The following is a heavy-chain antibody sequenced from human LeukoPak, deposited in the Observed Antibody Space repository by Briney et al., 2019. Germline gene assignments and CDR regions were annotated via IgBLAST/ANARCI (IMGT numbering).Heavy chain of an antibody. CDR2: IWYDGSNK. V-gene: IGHV3-33*01. Sequence: PGRSLRLSCAASGFTFSSYGMHWVRQAPGKGLEWVAVIWYDGSNKYYAVSVKGRFTISRDNSKNTLYLQMNSLRAEDTAVYYCARAAGYYGDSADYWGQGTLVTVSS. CDR1: GFTFSSYG. J-gene: IGHJ4*02. CDR3: ARAAGYYGDSADY. D-gene: IGHD4-17*01.